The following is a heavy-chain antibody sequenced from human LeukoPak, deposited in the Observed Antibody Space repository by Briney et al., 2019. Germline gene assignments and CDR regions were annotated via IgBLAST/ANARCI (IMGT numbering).Heavy chain of an antibody. Sequence: PGGSLRLSCAASGFTVSSNYMSWVRQASGKGLEWVSVIYSCGSTYYADSVKGRFTISRDNSKNTLSVQMNRLRAEDTAVYYCAKSDGSSWYLFDYWGQGTLVTVSS. CDR3: AKSDGSSWYLFDY. CDR1: GFTVSSNY. J-gene: IGHJ4*02. V-gene: IGHV3-53*01. CDR2: IYSCGST. D-gene: IGHD6-13*01.